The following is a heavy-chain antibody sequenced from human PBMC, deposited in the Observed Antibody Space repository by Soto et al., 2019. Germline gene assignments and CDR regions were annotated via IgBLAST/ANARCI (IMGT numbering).Heavy chain of an antibody. V-gene: IGHV1-69*06. J-gene: IGHJ4*02. CDR3: ARWGGLSCSGAVCFKKPFDY. CDR2: IIPISGTT. CDR1: GGTFNNYA. Sequence: QGQLVQSGAEVKRPESSMKVSCKPSGGTFNNYAINWVRQAPGQGLEWMGAIIPISGTTKYAQKFQGRVTITADKSTSTVYMDLSSLRSEDTAVYYCARWGGLSCSGAVCFKKPFDYWGQGTLVTVSS. D-gene: IGHD2-8*02.